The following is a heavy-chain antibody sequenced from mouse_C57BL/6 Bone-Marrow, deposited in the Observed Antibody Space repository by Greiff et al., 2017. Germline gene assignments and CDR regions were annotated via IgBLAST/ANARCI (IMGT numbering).Heavy chain of an antibody. J-gene: IGHJ4*01. V-gene: IGHV1-7*01. CDR3: SRISIYFYYAMYY. CDR2: INPSSGYT. CDR1: GYTFTNYW. D-gene: IGHD2-1*01. Sequence: QVHVKQSGAELAKPGASVKLSCTASGYTFTNYWMHWVKQRPGQGLEWIGYINPSSGYTNYNEKFKDKATLTADKSSSTAYMQLSSLTYKDSAVYDCSRISIYFYYAMYYWGQGTSVTVSS.